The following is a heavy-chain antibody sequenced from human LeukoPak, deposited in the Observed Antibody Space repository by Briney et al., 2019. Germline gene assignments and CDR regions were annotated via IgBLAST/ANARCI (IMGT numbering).Heavy chain of an antibody. J-gene: IGHJ4*02. V-gene: IGHV4-34*01. D-gene: IGHD3-9*01. CDR2: INHSGST. Sequence: SETLFLTCAVYGGSFSGYYWSWIRQPPGKGLEWIGEINHSGSTNYNPSLKSRVTISVDTSKNQFSLKLSSVTAADTAVYYCARGRPYYDILTGYYRYWGQGTLVTVSS. CDR1: GGSFSGYY. CDR3: ARGRPYYDILTGYYRY.